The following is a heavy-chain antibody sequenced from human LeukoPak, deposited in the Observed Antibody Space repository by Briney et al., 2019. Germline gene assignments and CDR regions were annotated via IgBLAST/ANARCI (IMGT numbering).Heavy chain of an antibody. CDR2: INPNSGGT. V-gene: IGHV1-2*02. CDR1: GYTFTGYY. CDR3: ARDPFPYSRYCTNGVCSPDY. Sequence: ASVKVSCKASGYTFTGYYMHWVRHAPGQGLEWMGWINPNSGGTNYAQKFQGRVTMTRGTSISTAYMELSRLRSDDTAVYYCARDPFPYSRYCTNGVCSPDYWGQGSLVTVS. D-gene: IGHD2-8*01. J-gene: IGHJ4*02.